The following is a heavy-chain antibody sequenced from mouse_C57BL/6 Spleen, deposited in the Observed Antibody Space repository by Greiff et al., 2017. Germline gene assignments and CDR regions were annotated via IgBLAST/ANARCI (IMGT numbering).Heavy chain of an antibody. J-gene: IGHJ2*01. CDR3: ARRGVTTVEVTGDY. V-gene: IGHV1-59*01. CDR2: IDPSDSYT. CDR1: GYTFTSYW. Sequence: QVQLQQPGAELVRPGTSVKLSCKASGYTFTSYWMHWVKQRPGQGLEWIGVIDPSDSYTNYNQKFKGKATLTVDTSSSTAYMQLSSLTSEDSAVYYCARRGVTTVEVTGDYWGQGTTLTVSS. D-gene: IGHD1-1*01.